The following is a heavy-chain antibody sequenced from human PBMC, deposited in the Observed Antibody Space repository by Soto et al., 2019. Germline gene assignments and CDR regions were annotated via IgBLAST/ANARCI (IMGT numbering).Heavy chain of an antibody. CDR3: ARAQHIYPVDY. V-gene: IGHV4-34*01. CDR2: INHSGST. Sequence: QVQLQQWGAGLLKPSETLSLTCAVYGGSFSGYYWSWIRQPPGKGLEWVGEINHSGSTNYNPSLKSRVTISVDTSKNQFSLKLSSVTAADTAVYYGARAQHIYPVDYWGQGTLVTVSS. CDR1: GGSFSGYY. D-gene: IGHD6-13*01. J-gene: IGHJ4*02.